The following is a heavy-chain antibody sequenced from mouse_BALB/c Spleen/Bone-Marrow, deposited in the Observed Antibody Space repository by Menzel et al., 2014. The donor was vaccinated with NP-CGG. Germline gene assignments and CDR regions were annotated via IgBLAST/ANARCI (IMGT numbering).Heavy chain of an antibody. J-gene: IGHJ2*01. CDR2: IDPANADT. V-gene: IGHV14-3*02. CDR1: GFNIKDTY. CDR3: VRAARTFDY. Sequence: DVHLVESGAELVKPGASVKLSCTASGFNIKDTYIHWVKQRPEQGLEWIGRIDPANADTKYGPKFQGKATITADTSSNTVYLQLISLTSEDTAIYYCVRAARTFDYWGQGTTLTVSS. D-gene: IGHD3-1*01.